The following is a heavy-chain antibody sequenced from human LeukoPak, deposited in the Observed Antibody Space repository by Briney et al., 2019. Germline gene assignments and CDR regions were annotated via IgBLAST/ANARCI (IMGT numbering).Heavy chain of an antibody. D-gene: IGHD1-26*01. CDR1: GFTFSSYA. CDR3: AKVVGATTRGYFDY. J-gene: IGHJ4*02. Sequence: PGGSLRLSCAASGFTFSSYAMSWVRQAQGKGLEWVSTISGSGGSTYYADSVKGRFTISRDNSKNTLYLQMNSLRAEDTAVYYCAKVVGATTRGYFDYWGQGTLVTVSS. CDR2: ISGSGGST. V-gene: IGHV3-23*01.